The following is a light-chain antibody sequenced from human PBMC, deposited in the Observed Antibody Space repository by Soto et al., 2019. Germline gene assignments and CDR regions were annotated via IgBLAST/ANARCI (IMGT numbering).Light chain of an antibody. CDR3: LQYNGYFWT. V-gene: IGKV1-5*03. CDR2: KAS. Sequence: DIQMTQSPSTLSASVGDRVTITCRASQSISSWLAWYQQKPGKAPKLLIHKASSLESGVPSRFSGSGSGTEFTLTISSLQPDDFATYYCLQYNGYFWTFGQGTKVEVK. CDR1: QSISSW. J-gene: IGKJ1*01.